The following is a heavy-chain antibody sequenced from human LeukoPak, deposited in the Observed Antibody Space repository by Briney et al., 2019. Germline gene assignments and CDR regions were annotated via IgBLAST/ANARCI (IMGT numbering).Heavy chain of an antibody. J-gene: IGHJ5*02. V-gene: IGHV4-59*01. D-gene: IGHD6-13*01. CDR1: GGSISSYY. CDR3: ASVVAAAGTGGWFDP. CDR2: IYYSGST. Sequence: SETLSLTCTVSGGSISSYYWGWIRQPPGKGLEWIGYIYYSGSTNYNPSLKSRVTISVDTSKNQFSLKLSSVTAADTAVYYCASVVAAAGTGGWFDPWGQGTLVTVSS.